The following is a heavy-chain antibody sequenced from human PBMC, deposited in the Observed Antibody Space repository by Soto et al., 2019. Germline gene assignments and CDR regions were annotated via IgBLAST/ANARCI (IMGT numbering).Heavy chain of an antibody. CDR2: ISSSSSYI. Sequence: GGSLRLSCAASGFTFSSYSMNWVRQAPGKGLEWVSSISSSSSYIYYADSVKGRFTISRDNAKNSLYLQMTNMDPMDTGTYYCAHKGPEDWPLDYWGQGTLVTVSS. J-gene: IGHJ4*02. CDR1: GFTFSSYS. V-gene: IGHV3-21*03. CDR3: AHKGPEDWPLDY. D-gene: IGHD3-9*01.